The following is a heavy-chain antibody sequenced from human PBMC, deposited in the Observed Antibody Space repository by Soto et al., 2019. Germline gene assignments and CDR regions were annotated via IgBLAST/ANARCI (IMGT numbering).Heavy chain of an antibody. D-gene: IGHD6-13*01. CDR1: GFTFSSYG. V-gene: IGHV3-33*01. J-gene: IGHJ4*02. CDR2: IWYDGSNK. CDR3: ARDPHYSSY. Sequence: GESLKISCAASGFTFSSYGMHWVRQAPGKGLEWVAVIWYDGSNKYYADSVKGRFTISRDNSKNTLYLQMNSLRAEDTAVYYCARDPHYSSYWGQGTLVTVSS.